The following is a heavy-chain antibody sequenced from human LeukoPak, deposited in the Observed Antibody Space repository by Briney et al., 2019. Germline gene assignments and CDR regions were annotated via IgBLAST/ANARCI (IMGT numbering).Heavy chain of an antibody. Sequence: SETLSLTCTVSGGTISSYYWSWIRQPPGKGLKWIGYIYTSGSTNYNTSLKSRVTISVDTSKNQFTLKLSSVTAADTAVYYCARNFYGPFDYWGQGTLVTVSS. CDR1: GGTISSYY. CDR2: IYTSGST. CDR3: ARNFYGPFDY. V-gene: IGHV4-4*09. J-gene: IGHJ4*02. D-gene: IGHD3-3*01.